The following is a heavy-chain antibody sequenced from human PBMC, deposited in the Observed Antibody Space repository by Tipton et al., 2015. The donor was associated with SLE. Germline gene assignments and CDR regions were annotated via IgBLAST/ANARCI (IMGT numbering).Heavy chain of an antibody. Sequence: SLRLSCAASGFTFSNAWMSWVRQAPGKGLEWVGRIKSKTDGGTTDYAAPVNGRFTISRDDSKNTLYLQMNSLKTEDTAVYYCTLHIVVPLGYFDLWGRGTLVTVSS. CDR1: GFTFSNAW. D-gene: IGHD2-15*01. CDR3: TLHIVVPLGYFDL. V-gene: IGHV3-15*01. J-gene: IGHJ2*01. CDR2: IKSKTDGGTT.